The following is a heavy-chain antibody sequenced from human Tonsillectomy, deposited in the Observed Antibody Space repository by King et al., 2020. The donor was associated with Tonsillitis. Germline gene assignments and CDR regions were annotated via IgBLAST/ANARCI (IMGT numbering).Heavy chain of an antibody. V-gene: IGHV1-8*01. J-gene: IGHJ4*02. D-gene: IGHD2-15*01. CDR1: GYTFTSYD. CDR3: ARPSHIGEDDDFDN. Sequence: QLVQSWAEVKKPGASVKVSCKASGYTFTSYDINWVRQATGQGLEWMGWMNPNSGNTGYAQKFQGRVTMTRNTSISTAYMELSSLRSEDTAVYYCARPSHIGEDDDFDNWGQGTLVTVSS. CDR2: MNPNSGNT.